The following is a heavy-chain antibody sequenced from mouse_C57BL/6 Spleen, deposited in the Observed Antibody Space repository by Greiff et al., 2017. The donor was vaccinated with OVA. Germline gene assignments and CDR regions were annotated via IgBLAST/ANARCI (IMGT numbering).Heavy chain of an antibody. Sequence: EVHLVESGGGLVQPGGSLKLSCAASGFTFSDYYMYWVRQTPEKRLEWVAYISNGGGSTYYPDTVKGRFTISRDNAKNTLYLQMSRLKSEDTAMYYCARPLRGYFDVWGTGTTVTVSS. J-gene: IGHJ1*03. V-gene: IGHV5-12*01. CDR2: ISNGGGST. CDR3: ARPLRGYFDV. CDR1: GFTFSDYY.